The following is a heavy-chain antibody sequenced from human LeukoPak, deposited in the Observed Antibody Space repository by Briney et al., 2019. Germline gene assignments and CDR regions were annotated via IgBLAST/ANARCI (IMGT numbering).Heavy chain of an antibody. CDR1: GFTFSSYG. Sequence: GGSLRLSCAASGFTFSSYGMHWVRQAPGKGLEWVAVIWYDGSNKYYADSVKGRFTISRDNSKNTLYLQMNSLRAEGTAVYYCARELRMASYYYGMDVWGQGTTVTVSS. V-gene: IGHV3-33*01. J-gene: IGHJ6*02. CDR3: ARELRMASYYYGMDV. D-gene: IGHD5-24*01. CDR2: IWYDGSNK.